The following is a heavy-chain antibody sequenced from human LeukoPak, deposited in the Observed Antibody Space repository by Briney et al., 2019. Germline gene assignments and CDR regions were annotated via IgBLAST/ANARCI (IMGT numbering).Heavy chain of an antibody. CDR1: GGSISSSSYY. Sequence: SETLSLTCTVSGGSISSSSYYWGWIRQPPGKGLEWIGSIYYSGSTYYNPSLKSRVTISVDTSKNQFSLKLSSVTAADTAVYYCAREVVINWLDPWGQGTLVTVSS. J-gene: IGHJ5*02. CDR3: AREVVINWLDP. CDR2: IYYSGST. D-gene: IGHD3-22*01. V-gene: IGHV4-39*07.